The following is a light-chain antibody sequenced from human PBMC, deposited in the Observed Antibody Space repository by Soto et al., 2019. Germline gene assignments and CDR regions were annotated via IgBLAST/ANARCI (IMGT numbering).Light chain of an antibody. Sequence: QSVLTQPPSVSEAPGQRVTISCTGSSSNIGAGYEAHWYQQVPGTAPKLLIYENNNRPSGVPVRFSGSKSGTSASLAITGLQAEDGAEYYCQSYDSSLSGYVFGTGTQLTVL. CDR2: ENN. J-gene: IGLJ1*01. CDR1: SSNIGAGYE. V-gene: IGLV1-40*01. CDR3: QSYDSSLSGYV.